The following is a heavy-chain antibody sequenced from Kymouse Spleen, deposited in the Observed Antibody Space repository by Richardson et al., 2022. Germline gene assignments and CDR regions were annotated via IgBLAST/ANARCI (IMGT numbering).Heavy chain of an antibody. CDR3: AKGTMVRGVKDYYYGMDV. Sequence: QVQLVESGGGVVQPGRSLRLSCAASGFTFSSYGMHWVRQAPGKGLEWVAVISYDGSNKYYADSVKGRFTISRDNSKNTLYLQMNSLRAEDTAVYYCAKGTMVRGVKDYYYGMDVWGQGTTVTVSS. D-gene: IGHD3-10*01. V-gene: IGHV3-30*18. CDR2: ISYDGSNK. CDR1: GFTFSSYG. J-gene: IGHJ6*02.